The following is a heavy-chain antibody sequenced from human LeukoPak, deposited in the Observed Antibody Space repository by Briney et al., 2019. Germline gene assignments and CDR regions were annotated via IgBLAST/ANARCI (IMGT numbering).Heavy chain of an antibody. CDR3: TRSRYSSGWDYYFDY. Sequence: GGSLRLSCAASGFTFSSHDMHRVRQAAGKRLEWVSGIGTAGDPYSPISVKGRFTISRENAKNSLYLQMNNLRAGDTAVYYCTRSRYSSGWDYYFDYWGQGTLVTVSS. CDR2: IGTAGDP. D-gene: IGHD6-19*01. CDR1: GFTFSSHD. J-gene: IGHJ4*02. V-gene: IGHV3-13*05.